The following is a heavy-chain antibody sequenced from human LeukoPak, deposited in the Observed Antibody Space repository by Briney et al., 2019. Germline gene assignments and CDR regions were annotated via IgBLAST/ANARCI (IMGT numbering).Heavy chain of an antibody. V-gene: IGHV3-7*04. CDR3: ARGPSSGDALNY. CDR2: INQDGSEK. CDR1: GFTFSGYW. D-gene: IGHD3-16*01. Sequence: GGSLRLSCAASGFTFSGYWMSWVRQAPGKGLEWVANINQDGSEKDYVDSVKGRFTISRHNAKNSLYLQVNSLRAEDTAVYYCARGPSSGDALNYWGQGTLVTVSS. J-gene: IGHJ4*02.